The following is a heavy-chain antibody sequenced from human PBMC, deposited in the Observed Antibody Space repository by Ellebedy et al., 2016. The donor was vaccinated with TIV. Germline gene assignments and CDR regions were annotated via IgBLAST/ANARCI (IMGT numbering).Heavy chain of an antibody. D-gene: IGHD3-9*01. CDR3: ATDRGYFTFDY. CDR1: GFTFSTYW. CDR2: ISHTGSRT. J-gene: IGHJ4*02. V-gene: IGHV3-23*01. Sequence: PGGSLRLSCAASGFTFSTYWMSWVRQAPGKGLEWVSTISHTGSRTYYADSVEGRFTISRDNSKKTLYLQMNSLRAEDTAIYYCATDRGYFTFDYWGQGSLITVSS.